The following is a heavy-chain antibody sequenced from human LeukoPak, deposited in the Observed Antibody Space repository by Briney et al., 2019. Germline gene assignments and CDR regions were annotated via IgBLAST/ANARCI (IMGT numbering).Heavy chain of an antibody. J-gene: IGHJ4*02. V-gene: IGHV3-7*01. CDR2: IKEDGSEK. D-gene: IGHD6-19*01. CDR1: GFTFNNYN. CDR3: ARGVAVAD. Sequence: PGGSLRLSCAASGFTFNNYNMNWVRQAPGKGLEWVANIKEDGSEKDYVDSVKGRFTISRENAKNSLYLQMNSLRAEDTAVYYCARGVAVADWGQGTLVTVSS.